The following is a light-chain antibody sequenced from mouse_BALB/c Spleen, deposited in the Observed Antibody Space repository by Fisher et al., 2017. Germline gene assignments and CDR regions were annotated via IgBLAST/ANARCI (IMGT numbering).Light chain of an antibody. CDR2: RTS. CDR3: QQGSSSPYT. V-gene: IGKV4-92*01. CDR1: SSVSYMY. J-gene: IGKJ2*01. Sequence: DIVLTQSTAIMSASPGEKVTISCSASSSVSYMYWYQQKPGSSPKPWIYRTSILASGVLDSFSGSGSESSYTLTISCMQDEVAATYYCQQGSSSPYTFGGGTKLEIK.